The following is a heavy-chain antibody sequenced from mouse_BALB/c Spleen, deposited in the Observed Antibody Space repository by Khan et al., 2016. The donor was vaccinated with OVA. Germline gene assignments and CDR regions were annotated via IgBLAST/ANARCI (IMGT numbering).Heavy chain of an antibody. CDR2: INTETGEP. V-gene: IGHV9-2-1*01. D-gene: IGHD2-14*01. J-gene: IGHJ2*01. Sequence: QIQLVQSGPELKKPGQTVTISCKASGYTFTDYSMHWVKQAPGKGLKWMGWINTETGEPTYADDFKGRFAFSLETSASTSYLQIINLKNEYAATEFCARDKYDYWDYWGQGTTLTVSS. CDR3: ARDKYDYWDY. CDR1: GYTFTDYS.